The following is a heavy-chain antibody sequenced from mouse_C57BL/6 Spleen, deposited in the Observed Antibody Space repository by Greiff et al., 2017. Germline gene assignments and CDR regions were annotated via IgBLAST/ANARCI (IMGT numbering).Heavy chain of an antibody. V-gene: IGHV1-64*01. CDR1: GYNFTSYW. Sequence: QVQLQQPGAELVKPGASVKLSCKASGYNFTSYWMHWVKQRPGQGLEWIGMIHPNSGSTNYHEKFKSKATLTVDKSSSTAYMQISSLTSEASAVYYWATGETYYYGIYWYFDVWGTGTTVTVSS. CDR2: IHPNSGST. D-gene: IGHD1-1*01. J-gene: IGHJ1*03. CDR3: ATGETYYYGIYWYFDV.